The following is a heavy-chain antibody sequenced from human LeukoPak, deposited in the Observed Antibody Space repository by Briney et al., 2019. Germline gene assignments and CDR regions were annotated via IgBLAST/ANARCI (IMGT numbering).Heavy chain of an antibody. CDR1: GYTFTSYY. J-gene: IGHJ4*02. D-gene: IGHD3-22*01. CDR2: INPSGGST. Sequence: GASVKVSCKASGYTFTSYYMHWVRQAPGQGLEWMGIINPSGGSTSYAQKFQGRVTMTRDTSTGTVYMELSSLRSEDTAVYYCARSGGGNYYDSSGYYLYFDYWGQGTLVTVSS. V-gene: IGHV1-46*01. CDR3: ARSGGGNYYDSSGYYLYFDY.